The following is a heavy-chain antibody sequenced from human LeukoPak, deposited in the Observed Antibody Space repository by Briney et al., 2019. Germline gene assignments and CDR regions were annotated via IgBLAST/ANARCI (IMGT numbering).Heavy chain of an antibody. Sequence: QPGGSLRLSCVASGFSFSSYSMNWIRQAPGKGLEWVSYISNSSTATQYADSVKGRFTISRDNAKNSLYLQMNSLRVEDTAVYYCARDRRGDRYWGQGTLVTVSS. J-gene: IGHJ4*02. V-gene: IGHV3-48*04. CDR3: ARDRRGDRY. D-gene: IGHD3-16*01. CDR1: GFSFSSYS. CDR2: ISNSSTAT.